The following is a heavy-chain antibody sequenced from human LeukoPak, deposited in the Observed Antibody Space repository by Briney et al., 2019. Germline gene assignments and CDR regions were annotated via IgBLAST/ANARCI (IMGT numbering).Heavy chain of an antibody. CDR2: IIPIFGTA. CDR1: GGTFSSYA. V-gene: IGHV1-69*06. J-gene: IGHJ4*02. Sequence: SVKVSCKASGGTFSSYAISWVRQAPGQGLEWMGGIIPIFGTANYAQKFQGRVTITADKSTSTAYMELSSLRSEDTAVYYCARVGYSSSREFDYWGQGTLVTVSS. CDR3: ARVGYSSSREFDY. D-gene: IGHD6-13*01.